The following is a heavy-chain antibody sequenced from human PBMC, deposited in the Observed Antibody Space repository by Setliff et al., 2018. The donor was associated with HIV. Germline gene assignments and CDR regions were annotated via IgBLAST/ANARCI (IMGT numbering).Heavy chain of an antibody. CDR3: ATVSYYHDRSAYLGVFDY. CDR1: GYTLSELS. V-gene: IGHV1-24*01. Sequence: ASVKVSCKVYGYTLSELSIHWVRQAPGKGLEWMGYFDPQDGETVYAQKFQGRVTLTEDTESDSAYMELSSLISDDTAVYYCATVSYYHDRSAYLGVFDYWGQGTLVTVSS. D-gene: IGHD3-22*01. CDR2: FDPQDGET. J-gene: IGHJ4*02.